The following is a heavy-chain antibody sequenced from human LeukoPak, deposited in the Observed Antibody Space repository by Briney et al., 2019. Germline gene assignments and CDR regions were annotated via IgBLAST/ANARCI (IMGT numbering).Heavy chain of an antibody. J-gene: IGHJ4*02. CDR1: GDSISVSTSY. Sequence: SETLSLTCTVSGDSISVSTSYWNWIRQPPGKGLEWIGYIYYSGTIKYNPSLKSRVTTSVDTSKNQFSLKLSSVTAADTAVYYCARQPAGYGDYFDYWGQGSLVTVSS. V-gene: IGHV4-59*08. CDR2: IYYSGTI. D-gene: IGHD5-18*01. CDR3: ARQPAGYGDYFDY.